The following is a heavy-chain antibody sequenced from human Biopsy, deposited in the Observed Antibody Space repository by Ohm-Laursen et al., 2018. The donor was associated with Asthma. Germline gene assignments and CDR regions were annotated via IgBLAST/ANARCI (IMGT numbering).Heavy chain of an antibody. J-gene: IGHJ5*02. CDR2: IFSHDEK. CDR1: GFSLRKARMG. D-gene: IGHD3-3*01. Sequence: TQTLTLTCTVSGFSLRKARMGVIWIRQPPGKALEWLGHIFSHDEKSYSTSLKSRITISKDTAKSQVVLTMSNMEPVDTTTYYCARVANYDFRSGYWFDPWGQGTLVTVSS. CDR3: ARVANYDFRSGYWFDP. V-gene: IGHV2-26*01.